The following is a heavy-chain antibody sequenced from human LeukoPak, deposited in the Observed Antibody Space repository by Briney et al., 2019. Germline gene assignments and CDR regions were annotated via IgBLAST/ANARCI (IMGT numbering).Heavy chain of an antibody. D-gene: IGHD3-10*01. CDR3: AIAPYGSGIYAFDI. Sequence: GGSLRLSCAASGFTFPTYWMHWVRQAQGKGLVWVSLINSAGTKTTYADSVKGRFTISRDNAKNTLYLQMNSLRAEDTAVYYCAIAPYGSGIYAFDIWGQGTMVTVSS. J-gene: IGHJ3*02. V-gene: IGHV3-74*03. CDR1: GFTFPTYW. CDR2: INSAGTKT.